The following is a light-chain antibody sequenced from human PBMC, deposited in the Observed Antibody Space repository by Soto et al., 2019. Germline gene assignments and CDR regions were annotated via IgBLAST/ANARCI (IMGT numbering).Light chain of an antibody. J-gene: IGLJ1*01. CDR3: SSHTTSNTYV. CDR1: SSDVGAYNY. CDR2: DVS. V-gene: IGLV2-14*01. Sequence: QSALTQPASVSGSPGQSITISCTGTSSDVGAYNYVSWYQQHPGKAPELIIYDVSNRPSGVSNRFSGSKSGNTASLTISGLQAEDEAEYHCSSHTTSNTYVFRTGTKVTVL.